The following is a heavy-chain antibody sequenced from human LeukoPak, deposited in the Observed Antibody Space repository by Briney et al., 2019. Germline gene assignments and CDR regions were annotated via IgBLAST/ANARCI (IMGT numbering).Heavy chain of an antibody. CDR3: ARDEIGAMAPYV. CDR1: GYTFTSYY. CDR2: INPSGGST. Sequence: ASVKVSCKASGYTFTSYYMHWARQAPGQGLEWMGIINPSGGSTSYAQKFQGRVTMTRDTSTSTVYMELSSLRSEDTAVYYCARDEIGAMAPYVWGQGTTVTVSS. D-gene: IGHD5-18*01. V-gene: IGHV1-46*01. J-gene: IGHJ6*02.